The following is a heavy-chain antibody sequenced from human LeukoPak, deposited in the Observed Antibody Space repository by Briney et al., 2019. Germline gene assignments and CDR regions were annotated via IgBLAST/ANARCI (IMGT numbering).Heavy chain of an antibody. J-gene: IGHJ4*02. CDR3: AKSGLNRFDY. Sequence: GGSLRLSCAASGFTFDNYGLSWVRQAPGKGLEWVSGINWNGGSIGYADSVKGRFTISRDNSKNTLYLQMNSLRAEDTAVYYCAKSGLNRFDYWGQGTLVTVSS. D-gene: IGHD2-15*01. CDR1: GFTFDNYG. V-gene: IGHV3-20*04. CDR2: INWNGGSI.